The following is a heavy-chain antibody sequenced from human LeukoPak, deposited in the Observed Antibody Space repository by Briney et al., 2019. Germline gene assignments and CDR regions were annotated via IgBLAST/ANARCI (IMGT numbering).Heavy chain of an antibody. CDR3: TRESGAFSPFGF. V-gene: IGHV4-4*02. J-gene: IGHJ4*02. CDR1: GGSITTTNL. CDR2: VHLNGAT. Sequence: SETLSLTCAVSGGSITTTNLWGLGRQPPGKGLEWIGEVHLNGATNYNPSLEIRFSLSIDKSNNHLSLEVTSVTAADTAMYYCTRESGAFSPFGFWGQGTLVTVSS. D-gene: IGHD1-26*01.